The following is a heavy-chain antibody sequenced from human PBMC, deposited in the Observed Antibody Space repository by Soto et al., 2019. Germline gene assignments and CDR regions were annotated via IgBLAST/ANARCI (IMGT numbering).Heavy chain of an antibody. CDR2: IYTNGSS. CDR1: AGSISAYY. J-gene: IGHJ2*01. CDR3: ARHRSSIAARPDWYFDL. V-gene: IGHV4-4*07. D-gene: IGHD6-6*01. Sequence: SETLSLTCSVSAGSISAYYWSWWTWIRQPAGKGLEWIGRIYTNGSSNFNPSLKSRLTMSVDMSKNQFPLKLSSVTAADTAVYYCARHRSSIAARPDWYFDLWGRGTLVTVSS.